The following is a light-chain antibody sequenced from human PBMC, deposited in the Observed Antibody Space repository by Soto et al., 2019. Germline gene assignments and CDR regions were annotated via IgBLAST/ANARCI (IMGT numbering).Light chain of an antibody. CDR1: SSDVGGYNY. Sequence: QSVLTQPASVSGSPGQSTTISCTGTSSDVGGYNYVSWYQQHPGKAPKLMIYDVSNRPSGVSNRFSGSKSGNTASLTISGLQDEDEADYYCSSYTSSSTLVVFGGGTKLTVL. V-gene: IGLV2-14*01. CDR3: SSYTSSSTLVV. CDR2: DVS. J-gene: IGLJ2*01.